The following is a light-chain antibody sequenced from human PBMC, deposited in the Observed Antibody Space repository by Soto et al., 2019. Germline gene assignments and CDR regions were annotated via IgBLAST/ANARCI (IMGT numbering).Light chain of an antibody. CDR1: PSVSSY. V-gene: IGKV3-11*02. CDR3: QQRSNWPWT. J-gene: IGKJ1*01. CDR2: DAS. Sequence: EIVLTQSPATLSLSPGDKATLSCRASPSVSSYLAWYQQKPGQAPRLLMYDASIRATGIPARFSGTRSERDFTLTITSLEPEDFAVYYCQQRSNWPWTFGQGTKVEIK.